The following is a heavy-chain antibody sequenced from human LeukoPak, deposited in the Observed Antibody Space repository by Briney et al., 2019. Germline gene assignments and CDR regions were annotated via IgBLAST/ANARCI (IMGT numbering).Heavy chain of an antibody. Sequence: ASVKVSCKTSGYSFTSSGITWVRQAPGQGLGWMGWINTYNGYSKYARQLHGRVTITSDTSKSTAYMELSSMSSDDTAEYYCAKNTTGGYSDYWGQGTLVTVSS. CDR3: AKNTTGGYSDY. CDR2: INTYNGYS. D-gene: IGHD1-1*01. CDR1: GYSFTSSG. V-gene: IGHV1-18*01. J-gene: IGHJ4*02.